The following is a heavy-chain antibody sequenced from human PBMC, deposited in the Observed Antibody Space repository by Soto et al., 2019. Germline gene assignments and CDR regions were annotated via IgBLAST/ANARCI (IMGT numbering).Heavy chain of an antibody. V-gene: IGHV1-18*04. D-gene: IGHD2-2*02. CDR3: ARDGGFHRLPATIWGEFFFFGLDV. Sequence: ASGKVSCKASGYDFSSFGIDWVRQAPGEGLEWMGWISIDKGDTVYAEKFQDRVSMTTDTSTSTAYLELRGLRSADTAVYYCARDGGFHRLPATIWGEFFFFGLDVWGQGTTVTVSS. CDR2: ISIDKGDT. CDR1: GYDFSSFG. J-gene: IGHJ6*02.